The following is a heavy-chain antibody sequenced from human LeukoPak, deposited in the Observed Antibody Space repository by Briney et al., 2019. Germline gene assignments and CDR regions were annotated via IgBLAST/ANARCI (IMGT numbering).Heavy chain of an antibody. CDR1: GGSISGYY. CDR3: ARTTEGGYTYGYFYYYYMDV. J-gene: IGHJ6*03. CDR2: IHYSGST. V-gene: IGHV4-59*01. D-gene: IGHD5-18*01. Sequence: SETLSLTCRVSGGSISGYYWSWIRQPPGKGLQWIGYIHYSGSTNYNPSLKSRVTISVDTSKNQFSLKLTSVTAADTAVYYCARTTEGGYTYGYFYYYYMDVWGKGTTVTISS.